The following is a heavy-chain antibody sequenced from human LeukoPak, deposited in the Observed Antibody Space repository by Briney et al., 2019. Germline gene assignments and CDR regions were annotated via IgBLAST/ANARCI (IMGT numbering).Heavy chain of an antibody. CDR3: ARDQGTTGTTGYNWFDP. J-gene: IGHJ5*02. CDR2: IKHDGSET. Sequence: PGGSLRLSCAASGFTFSNYWMSWVRQAPGRGLEWVANIKHDGSETYYVDSVKGRFIISRDNSKNSLYLQMNSLRAEDMAMYYCARDQGTTGTTGYNWFDPWGQGTLVTVSS. CDR1: GFTFSNYW. V-gene: IGHV3-7*01. D-gene: IGHD1-1*01.